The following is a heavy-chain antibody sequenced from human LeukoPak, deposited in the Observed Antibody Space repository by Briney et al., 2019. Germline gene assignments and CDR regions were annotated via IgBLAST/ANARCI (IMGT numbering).Heavy chain of an antibody. V-gene: IGHV3-23*01. D-gene: IGHD1-20*01. CDR3: AKDVKYNWNYIDY. CDR2: ISGSGGST. Sequence: GGSLRLSCAASGCTFSSYAMSWVRQAPGKGLEWVSAISGSGGSTYYADSVKGRFTISRDNSKNTLYLQMNSLRAEDTALYYCAKDVKYNWNYIDYWGQGALVTVSS. CDR1: GCTFSSYA. J-gene: IGHJ4*02.